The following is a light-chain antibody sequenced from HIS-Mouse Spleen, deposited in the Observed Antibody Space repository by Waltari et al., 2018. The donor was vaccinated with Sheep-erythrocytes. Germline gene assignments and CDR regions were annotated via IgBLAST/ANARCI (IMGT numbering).Light chain of an antibody. CDR2: DFS. Sequence: QSPLTQPRSVSGSPGQSVTISCTGTSSDVGGYNYVSCYQQHPGKAPKLMIYDFSKRPSGVPDRFSGSKSGNTASLTISGLQAEDEADYYCCSYAGSYNHVFATGTKVTVL. CDR3: CSYAGSYNHV. V-gene: IGLV2-11*01. J-gene: IGLJ1*01. CDR1: SSDVGGYNY.